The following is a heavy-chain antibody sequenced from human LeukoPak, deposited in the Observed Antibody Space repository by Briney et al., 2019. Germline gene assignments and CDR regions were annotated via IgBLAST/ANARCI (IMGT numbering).Heavy chain of an antibody. CDR1: GFTFSSHA. V-gene: IGHV3-23*01. CDR3: AKDQTLYSSSCFDY. J-gene: IGHJ4*02. CDR2: ISGSGGST. D-gene: IGHD6-13*01. Sequence: GGSLRLSCAASGFTFSSHAMSWVRQAPGKGLEWVSAISGSGGSTYYADSVKGRFTISRDNSKNTLYLQMNSLRAEDTAVYYCAKDQTLYSSSCFDYWGQGTLVTVSS.